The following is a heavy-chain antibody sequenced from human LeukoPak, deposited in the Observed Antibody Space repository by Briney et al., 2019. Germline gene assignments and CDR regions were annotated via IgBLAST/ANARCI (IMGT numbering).Heavy chain of an antibody. CDR2: IYTSGST. CDR1: GVSISGYY. D-gene: IGHD4-23*01. Sequence: SETLSLTCTVSGVSISGYYWSWIRQPAGKGLEWIGRIYTSGSTNYNPSLKSRVTISVDTSKNQFSLKLSSVTAADTAVYYCARASTVVTKRYYFDYWGQGTLVTVSS. CDR3: ARASTVVTKRYYFDY. V-gene: IGHV4-4*07. J-gene: IGHJ4*02.